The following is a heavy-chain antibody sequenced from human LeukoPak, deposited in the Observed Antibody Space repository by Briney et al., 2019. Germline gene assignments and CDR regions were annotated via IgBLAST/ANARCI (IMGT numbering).Heavy chain of an antibody. D-gene: IGHD3-10*01. J-gene: IGHJ4*02. CDR3: AKDMNSYGSGSSYNPWGPFDS. CDR1: GFTFDNYA. CDR2: IAWNSGNT. V-gene: IGHV3-9*01. Sequence: GRSLRLSCAASGFTFDNYAMHWVRQAPGKGLEWVSGIAWNSGNTGFADSVKGRFTISRDNAENSLYLQMNSLTPEDTAFYFCAKDMNSYGSGSSYNPWGPFDSWGQGTQVTVSS.